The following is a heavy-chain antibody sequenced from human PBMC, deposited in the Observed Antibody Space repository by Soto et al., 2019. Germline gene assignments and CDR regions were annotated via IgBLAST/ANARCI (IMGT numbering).Heavy chain of an antibody. CDR1: GYTFTSYA. CDR2: INAGNGNT. V-gene: IGHV1-3*01. Sequence: ASVKVSCKASGYTFTSYAMHWVRQAPGQRLEWMGWINAGNGNTKYSQKFQGRVTITRDTSASTAYMELSSLRSEDTAVYYCARVKKDFGVVLAMDVWGQGTTVTVSS. J-gene: IGHJ6*02. D-gene: IGHD3-3*01. CDR3: ARVKKDFGVVLAMDV.